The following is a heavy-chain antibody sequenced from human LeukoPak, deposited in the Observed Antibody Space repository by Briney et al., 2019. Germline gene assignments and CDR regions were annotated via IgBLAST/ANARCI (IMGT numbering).Heavy chain of an antibody. CDR3: ARSLLLLWFGEFIDY. Sequence: ASVKVSCKASGYTFTGYYMHWVRQAPGQGLEWMGWINPNSGGTNYAQKFQGRVTMTRDTSISTAYMELSRLRSDDTAVYYCARSLLLLWFGEFIDYWGQGTLVTVSS. CDR1: GYTFTGYY. J-gene: IGHJ4*02. D-gene: IGHD3-10*01. V-gene: IGHV1-2*02. CDR2: INPNSGGT.